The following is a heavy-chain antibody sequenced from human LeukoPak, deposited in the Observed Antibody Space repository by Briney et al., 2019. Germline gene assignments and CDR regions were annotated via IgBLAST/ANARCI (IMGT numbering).Heavy chain of an antibody. CDR2: IYYSGST. CDR3: ARSEEFGGYFDY. D-gene: IGHD3-16*01. CDR1: GGSISSYY. V-gene: IGHV4-59*01. J-gene: IGHJ4*02. Sequence: SETLSLTCTVSGGSISSYYWSWIRQPPGKGLEWIGYIYYSGSTNYNPSLNSRVTISVDTSKNQFSLKLSSVTAADTAVYYCARSEEFGGYFDYWGQGTLVTVSS.